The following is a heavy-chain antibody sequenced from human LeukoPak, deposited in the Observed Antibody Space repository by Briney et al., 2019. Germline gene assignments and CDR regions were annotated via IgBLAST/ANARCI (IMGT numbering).Heavy chain of an antibody. CDR3: ARDASRGKIDY. J-gene: IGHJ4*02. D-gene: IGHD3-10*01. V-gene: IGHV3-21*01. CDR2: ISSSSSYI. CDR1: GFTFSSYS. Sequence: GGSLRLSCAASGFTFSSYSMNWVRQAPGKGLEWVSSISSSSSYIYYADSVKGRFTISRGNAKNSLYLQMNSLRAEDTAVYYCARDASRGKIDYWGQGTLVTASS.